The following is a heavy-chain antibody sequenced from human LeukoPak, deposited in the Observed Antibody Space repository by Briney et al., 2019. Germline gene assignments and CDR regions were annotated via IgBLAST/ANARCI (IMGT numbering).Heavy chain of an antibody. D-gene: IGHD7-27*01. CDR3: ARERQTGPYYFDY. CDR2: INHSGST. CDR1: GGSFSGYY. V-gene: IGHV4-34*01. J-gene: IGHJ4*02. Sequence: SETLSLTCAVYGGSFSGYYWSWIRQPPGKGLEWIGGINHSGSTNYNPSLKSRVTISVDTPKNQFSLRLSSVTAADTAVYYCARERQTGPYYFDYWGQGTLVTVSS.